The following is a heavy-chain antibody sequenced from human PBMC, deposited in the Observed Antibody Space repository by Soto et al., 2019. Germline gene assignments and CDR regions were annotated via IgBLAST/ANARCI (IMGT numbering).Heavy chain of an antibody. V-gene: IGHV1-3*01. J-gene: IGHJ5*02. CDR1: GYTFSTYA. Sequence: ASVKVSCKASGYTFSTYAMNWVLQAPGQRLEWMGWINAGNGNTKYSQKFQGRVTITRDTSATTAYMELSSLRSEDTAVYYCARGVSTVTPNWFDPWGQGTLVTVSS. CDR2: INAGNGNT. CDR3: ARGVSTVTPNWFDP. D-gene: IGHD4-17*01.